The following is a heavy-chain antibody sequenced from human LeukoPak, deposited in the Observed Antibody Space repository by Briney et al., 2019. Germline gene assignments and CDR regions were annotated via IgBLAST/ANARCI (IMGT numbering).Heavy chain of an antibody. CDR2: IYHSGST. J-gene: IGHJ6*02. V-gene: IGHV4-4*02. CDR1: GGSISSSNW. D-gene: IGHD2-15*01. CDR3: AREGVVVVVAATPGYYGMDV. Sequence: SSETLSLTCAVSGGSISSSNWWSWVRQPPGKGLEWIGEIYHSGSTNYNPSLKSRVTISVDKSKNQFSLKLSSVTAADTAVYYCAREGVVVVVAATPGYYGMDVWGQGTTVTVSS.